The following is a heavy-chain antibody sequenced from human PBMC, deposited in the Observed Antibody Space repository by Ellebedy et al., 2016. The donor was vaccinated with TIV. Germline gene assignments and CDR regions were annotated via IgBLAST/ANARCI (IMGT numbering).Heavy chain of an antibody. CDR3: ARDQDLPEYYYDSSGYSP. CDR1: GGSISSYY. CDR2: IYYSGST. D-gene: IGHD3-22*01. J-gene: IGHJ5*02. Sequence: SETLSLTCTVSGGSISSYYWSWIRQPPGKGLEWIGYIYYSGSTNYNPSLKSRVTISVDTSKNQFSLKLSSVTAADTALYYCARDQDLPEYYYDSSGYSPWGQGTLVTVSS. V-gene: IGHV4-59*01.